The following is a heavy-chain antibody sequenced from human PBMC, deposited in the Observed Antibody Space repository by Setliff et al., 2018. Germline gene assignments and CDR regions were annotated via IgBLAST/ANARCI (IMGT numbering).Heavy chain of an antibody. V-gene: IGHV1-18*01. CDR1: GYTFSNYG. CDR3: ARAPGTVVVPASRSAFDI. CDR2: ISAYNGYI. D-gene: IGHD2-2*01. J-gene: IGHJ3*02. Sequence: GASVKVSCKASGYTFSNYGISWVRQAPGQGLEWMGWISAYNGYIIYAQKLQGRVTMTTDTSTSTAYMEVRSLRSDDTAVYYCARAPGTVVVPASRSAFDIWGQGTMVNVSS.